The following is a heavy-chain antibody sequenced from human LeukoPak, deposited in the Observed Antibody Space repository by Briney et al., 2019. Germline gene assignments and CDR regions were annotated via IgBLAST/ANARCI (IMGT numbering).Heavy chain of an antibody. Sequence: GGSLRLSCAASGFIFPTYGMHWVRQAPGKGLVWVSRISSDGSFTLYADSVKGRFTISRDNSKNTLYLQMNSLRAEDTAVYYCAKGRGWEASYYYYYMDVWGKGTTVTISS. V-gene: IGHV3-NL1*01. CDR2: ISSDGSFT. D-gene: IGHD1-26*01. CDR1: GFIFPTYG. CDR3: AKGRGWEASYYYYYMDV. J-gene: IGHJ6*03.